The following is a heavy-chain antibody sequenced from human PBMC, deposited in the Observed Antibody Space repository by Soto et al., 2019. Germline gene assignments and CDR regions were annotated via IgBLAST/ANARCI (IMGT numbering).Heavy chain of an antibody. CDR3: ARDLWGYCGTDCYPLDV. J-gene: IGHJ6*02. CDR1: GGSLSGYY. Sequence: ASETLPLTCAVYGGSLSGYYGSWIRQSPGKGLEWIGQINHSGSANYHPSLKSRVTISVDKSKNQFSLKLNSVTAADTAVYYCARDLWGYCGTDCYPLDVWGQGTTVTVSS. CDR2: INHSGSA. D-gene: IGHD2-21*02. V-gene: IGHV4-34*01.